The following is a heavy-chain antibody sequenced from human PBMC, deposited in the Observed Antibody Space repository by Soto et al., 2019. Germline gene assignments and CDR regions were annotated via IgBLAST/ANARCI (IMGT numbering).Heavy chain of an antibody. CDR2: VFYIGSA. Sequence: PSETLSLTCTVSSGSISGYYWSWIRQPPGKGLEWIGYVFYIGSAHYKPSLKSRATISVDTSKNQFSLRLNSVTAADTAVYYCASHPCSGSNCQSFYYGLDVWGQGTTVTVSS. J-gene: IGHJ6*02. CDR1: SGSISGYY. D-gene: IGHD2-2*01. CDR3: ASHPCSGSNCQSFYYGLDV. V-gene: IGHV4-59*01.